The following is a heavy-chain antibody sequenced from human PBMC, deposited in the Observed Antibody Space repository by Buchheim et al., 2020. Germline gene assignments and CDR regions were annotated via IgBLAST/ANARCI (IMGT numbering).Heavy chain of an antibody. CDR2: ISYDASYK. J-gene: IGHJ4*02. D-gene: IGHD2/OR15-2a*01. CDR1: GFSFRSHA. Sequence: QVQLVESGGGVVQPGTSLRLSCAASGFSFRSHAMHWVRQAPGTGLEWVALISYDASYKDYPDSVKGRFTIPRDNSKNTLYLQMNSLRVEDTAVYYCLAEIGAREFDHWGQGTL. CDR3: LAEIGAREFDH. V-gene: IGHV3-30*03.